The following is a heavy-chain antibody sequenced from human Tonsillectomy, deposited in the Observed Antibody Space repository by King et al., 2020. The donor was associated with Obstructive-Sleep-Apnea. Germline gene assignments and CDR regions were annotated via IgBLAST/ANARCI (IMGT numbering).Heavy chain of an antibody. D-gene: IGHD3-22*01. Sequence: VQLQESGPGLVKPSQTLSLTCTVSGGSISSGGYYWSWIRQNPGKGLEWIGYIYYSGSTYHNPSLKSRVTISVDTSKNQFSLKLSSVTAADTAVYYCAGDAAGRYYDSSGWDAFDIWGQGTMVTVSS. V-gene: IGHV4-31*03. CDR2: IYYSGST. J-gene: IGHJ3*02. CDR1: GGSISSGGYY. CDR3: AGDAAGRYYDSSGWDAFDI.